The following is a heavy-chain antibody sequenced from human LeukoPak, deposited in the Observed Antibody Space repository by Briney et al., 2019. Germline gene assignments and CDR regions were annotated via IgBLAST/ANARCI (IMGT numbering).Heavy chain of an antibody. CDR3: ARARYVNSFYAFDI. D-gene: IGHD3-9*01. CDR1: GGSISSYN. J-gene: IGHJ3*02. Sequence: PSETLSLTCTVSGGSISSYNWSWIRLRPGKGLEWIGYLSKSGNTNYSPSLKSRVTIFGDTSKNQFFLKLSSVTAADTAVYYCARARYVNSFYAFDIWGQGTLVTVSS. CDR2: LSKSGNT. V-gene: IGHV4-59*01.